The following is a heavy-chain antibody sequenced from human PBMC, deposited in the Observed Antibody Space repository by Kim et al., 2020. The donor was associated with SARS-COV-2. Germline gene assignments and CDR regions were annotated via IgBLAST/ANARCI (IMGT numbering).Heavy chain of an antibody. V-gene: IGHV3-7*01. CDR1: GFTFSSYW. CDR3: VRDGIVVDWYFDL. D-gene: IGHD2-2*01. CDR2: IKQDGSEK. Sequence: GGSLRLSCAASGFTFSSYWMSWVRQAPGKGLEWVANIKQDGSEKYYVDSVKGRFTISRDNAKNSLYLQMNSLRAEDTAVYYCVRDGIVVDWYFDLWGRGTLVTVSS. J-gene: IGHJ2*01.